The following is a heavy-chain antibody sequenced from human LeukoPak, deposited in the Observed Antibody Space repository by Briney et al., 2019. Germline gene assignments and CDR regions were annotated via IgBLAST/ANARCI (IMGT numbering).Heavy chain of an antibody. CDR1: GYTLTSYD. V-gene: IGHV1-8*01. Sequence: ASVKVSCKASGYTLTSYDINWVREATGQGLEWMGWMNPNSGNTGYAQKFQGRVTMTRNTSISTAYMELSSLRSEDTAVYYCAKAFGAVAGDNWFDPWGQGTLVTVSS. D-gene: IGHD6-19*01. CDR3: AKAFGAVAGDNWFDP. CDR2: MNPNSGNT. J-gene: IGHJ5*02.